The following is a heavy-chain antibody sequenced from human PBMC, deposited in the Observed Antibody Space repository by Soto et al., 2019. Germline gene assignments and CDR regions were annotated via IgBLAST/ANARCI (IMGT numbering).Heavy chain of an antibody. CDR1: GGSFSGYY. J-gene: IGHJ4*02. Sequence: SETLSLTCAVYGGSFSGYYWSWIRQPPGKGLEWIGEINHSGSTNYNPSLKSRVTISVDTSKNQFSLKLSSVTAADTAVYYCARGLYRNYYDSSGYYPFYYWGQGTLVTVSS. CDR3: ARGLYRNYYDSSGYYPFYY. CDR2: INHSGST. D-gene: IGHD3-22*01. V-gene: IGHV4-34*01.